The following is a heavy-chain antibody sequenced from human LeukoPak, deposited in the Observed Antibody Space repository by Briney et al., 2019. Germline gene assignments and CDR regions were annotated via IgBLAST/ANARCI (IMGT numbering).Heavy chain of an antibody. CDR2: INPNSGGT. CDR3: VRLYDWGRLDY. J-gene: IGHJ4*02. CDR1: GYTFTGYY. Sequence: ASVKDSCKTSGYTFTGYYLFWVRQAPGQGLEWMGWINPNSGGTNYAQKFQGRVTMTRDTSIRTAYMELSRLTSDDTAVYYCVRLYDWGRLDYWGQGTLVTVSS. D-gene: IGHD3-9*01. V-gene: IGHV1-2*02.